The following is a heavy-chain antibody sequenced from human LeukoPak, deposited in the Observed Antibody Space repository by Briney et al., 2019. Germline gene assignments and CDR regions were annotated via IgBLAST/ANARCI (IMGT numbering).Heavy chain of an antibody. D-gene: IGHD6-19*01. J-gene: IGHJ5*02. V-gene: IGHV3-23*01. CDR2: ISGSGGST. CDR1: GFTFSSYA. Sequence: GGSLRLSCAASGFTFSSYAMSWVRQAPGKGLEWVSAISGSGGSTYYADSVKGRFTISRDNSKNTLYLQMNSLRAEDTAVYYCGKDGGQYSSGPEFDPRGQGALVTVSS. CDR3: GKDGGQYSSGPEFDP.